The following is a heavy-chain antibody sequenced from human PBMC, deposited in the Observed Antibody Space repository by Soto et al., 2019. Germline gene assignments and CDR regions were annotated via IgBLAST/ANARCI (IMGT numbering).Heavy chain of an antibody. CDR1: GFSFSDYY. J-gene: IGHJ4*02. V-gene: IGHV3-11*01. D-gene: IGHD3-22*01. CDR2: ISTSGSST. CDR3: AKSFFHDSSGYYSYFDY. Sequence: PGGSLRLSCAASGFSFSDYYMSWIRQAPGKGLEWVSLISTSGSSTDYADSVKGRFTISRDNSKNSLYLQMNSLRTEDTALYYCAKSFFHDSSGYYSYFDYWGQGTQVTVSS.